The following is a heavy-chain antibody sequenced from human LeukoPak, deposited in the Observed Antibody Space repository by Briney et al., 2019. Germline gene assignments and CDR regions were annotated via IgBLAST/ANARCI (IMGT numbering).Heavy chain of an antibody. D-gene: IGHD2-2*01. CDR2: IIPIFGTA. CDR3: ARKQFAYCSSTSCSYSDLAFVHYGMDV. CDR1: GYTFTRYG. Sequence: GASVKVSCKASGYTFTRYGITWVRQAPGQGLEWMGGIIPIFGTANYAQKFQGRVTITADESTSTAYMELSSLRSEDTAVYYCARKQFAYCSSTSCSYSDLAFVHYGMDVWGQGTTVTVSS. V-gene: IGHV1-69*13. J-gene: IGHJ6*02.